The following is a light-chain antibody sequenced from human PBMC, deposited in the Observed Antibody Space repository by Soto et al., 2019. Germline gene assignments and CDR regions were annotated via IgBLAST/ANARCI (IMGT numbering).Light chain of an antibody. CDR1: QTISGW. Sequence: DIQMTQSPSTLSASAGDTVTSTSRASQTISGWLAWYQQRPGKAPNLLIFEASTLESGVPSRFSGSASGTTFTLTISSLQSEDFGVYYWQQYNNWPPYTFGQGTKVDIK. J-gene: IGKJ2*01. CDR2: EAS. V-gene: IGKV1-5*01. CDR3: QQYNNWPPYT.